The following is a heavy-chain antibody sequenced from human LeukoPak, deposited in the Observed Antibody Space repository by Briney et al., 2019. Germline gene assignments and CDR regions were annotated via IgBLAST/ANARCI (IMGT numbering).Heavy chain of an antibody. D-gene: IGHD3-16*01. CDR2: IYYGGST. V-gene: IGHV4-39*07. CDR3: ASWGYFYSYYLDV. J-gene: IGHJ6*03. CDR1: GASISTTSYS. Sequence: SETLSLTCTVSGASISTTSYSWGWIRQPPEKGLEWIGTIYYGGSTYYNPSLTSRVTISMDTSKNQFSLKLNSVTAADTAVYYCASWGYFYSYYLDVWGKGTTVTVSS.